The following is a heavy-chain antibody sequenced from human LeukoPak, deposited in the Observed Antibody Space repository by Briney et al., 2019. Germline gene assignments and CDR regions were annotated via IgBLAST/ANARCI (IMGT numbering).Heavy chain of an antibody. D-gene: IGHD3-22*01. J-gene: IGHJ4*02. CDR2: IYYSGST. CDR1: GGSISSSSYY. V-gene: IGHV4-39*01. Sequence: SETLSLTCTVSGGSISSSSYYWGWIRQPPGKGLEWIGSIYYSGSTYYNPSLKSRVTISVDTSKNQFSLKLSSVTAADTAVYYCARRQVRRDSSGYYHDYWGQGTLVTVSS. CDR3: ARRQVRRDSSGYYHDY.